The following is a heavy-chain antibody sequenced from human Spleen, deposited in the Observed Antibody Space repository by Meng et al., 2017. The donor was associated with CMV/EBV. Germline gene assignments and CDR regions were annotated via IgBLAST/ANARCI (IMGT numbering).Heavy chain of an antibody. J-gene: IGHJ4*02. CDR2: ISFSNFV. V-gene: IGHV3-21*04. CDR1: GFTFSSYT. CDR3: AKGGSSSWYYSFDY. D-gene: IGHD6-6*01. Sequence: GESLKISCAASGFTFSSYTMNWARLAPGKGLEWLSSISFSNFVYYADSVRGRFTISRDNAKNSVYLQMNSLRAEDTALYYCAKGGSSSWYYSFDYSGQGTLVTVSS.